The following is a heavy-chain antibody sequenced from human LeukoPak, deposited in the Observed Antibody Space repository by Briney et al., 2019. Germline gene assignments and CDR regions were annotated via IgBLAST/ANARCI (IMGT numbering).Heavy chain of an antibody. Sequence: QPGGSLRLSCAASGFTLSSYWMHWVRQAPGKGLVWVSRISSDGSSTSYADSVKGRFTISRDNAKNTLYLQMNSLRAEDTAVYYCAKEAFSGSYRIDYWGQGTLVTVSS. CDR3: AKEAFSGSYRIDY. CDR2: ISSDGSST. J-gene: IGHJ4*02. D-gene: IGHD1-26*01. V-gene: IGHV3-74*01. CDR1: GFTLSSYW.